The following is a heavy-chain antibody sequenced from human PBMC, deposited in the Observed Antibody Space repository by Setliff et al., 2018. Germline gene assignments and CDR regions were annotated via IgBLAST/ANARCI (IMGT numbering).Heavy chain of an antibody. V-gene: IGHV3-49*04. CDR2: IRSAAYDQTT. CDR3: TRDRLNDYNGWYYEAFDL. D-gene: IGHD6-19*01. Sequence: PGGSLRLSCSGSGFTFGDYALNWVRLTPGRGLEWVAFIRSAAYDQTTEHADSVKGRFAISRDDSKGMAYLQMHNLKTEDTGIYYCTRDRLNDYNGWYYEAFDLWGPGTMVTVSS. J-gene: IGHJ3*01. CDR1: GFTFGDYA.